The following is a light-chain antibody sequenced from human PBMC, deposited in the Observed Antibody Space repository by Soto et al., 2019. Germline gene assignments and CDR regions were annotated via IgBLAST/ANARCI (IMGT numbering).Light chain of an antibody. J-gene: IGKJ4*01. V-gene: IGKV1-5*03. Sequence: DIQMTQSPSTLSASVGDRVTITCRASQSVSTALAWWQQKPGKAPNLLIYTISILKSGVPSRFSAGGSGTEFTLTVSSLQPDDFATYYCQQYYRYPPTFGGGTKVEI. CDR3: QQYYRYPPT. CDR2: TIS. CDR1: QSVSTA.